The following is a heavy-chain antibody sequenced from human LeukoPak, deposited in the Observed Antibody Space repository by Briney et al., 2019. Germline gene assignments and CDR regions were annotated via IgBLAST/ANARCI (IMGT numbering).Heavy chain of an antibody. Sequence: PSQTLSLTCTVSGGSISSGSYYWSWIRQPAGKGLEWIGRIYTSGSTNYNPSLKSRVTISVDTSKNQFSLKLSSVTAADTAVYYCASHDYYDSIWWGQGTLVTVSS. CDR3: ASHDYYDSIW. V-gene: IGHV4-61*02. CDR2: IYTSGST. CDR1: GGSISSGSYY. J-gene: IGHJ4*02. D-gene: IGHD3-22*01.